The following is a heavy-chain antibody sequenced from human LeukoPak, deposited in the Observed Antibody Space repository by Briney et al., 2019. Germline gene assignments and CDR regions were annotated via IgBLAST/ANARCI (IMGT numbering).Heavy chain of an antibody. Sequence: GGSLRLSCPASGLTFSSYAMSWVRHAPGKGLEWVSAISGISGNTNYADCVKGRFNISRDNSKITLYLQMNSLRAEDTAVYYCAKALKQLAPVEYWGRGTLVTVSS. CDR1: GLTFSSYA. D-gene: IGHD6-13*01. CDR3: AKALKQLAPVEY. V-gene: IGHV3-23*01. J-gene: IGHJ4*02. CDR2: ISGISGNT.